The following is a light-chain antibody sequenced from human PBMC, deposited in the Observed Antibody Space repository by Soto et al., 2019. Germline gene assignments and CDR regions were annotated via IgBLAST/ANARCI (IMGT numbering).Light chain of an antibody. J-gene: IGLJ3*02. CDR2: EVS. CDR1: SNDVGGYGY. CDR3: SSYSPSSLL. V-gene: IGLV2-14*01. Sequence: QSALTQPASVSGSPGETITISCTGTSNDVGGYGYVSWYRQYAGKAPTLMVSEVSYRPSGVSDRFSGSKSGTTAFLTISGFQTEDEGHYYFSSYSPSSLLFGGGTKLTVL.